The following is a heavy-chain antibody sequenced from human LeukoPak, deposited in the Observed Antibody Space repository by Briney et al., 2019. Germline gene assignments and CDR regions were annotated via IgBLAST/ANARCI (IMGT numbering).Heavy chain of an antibody. J-gene: IGHJ4*02. CDR3: ARDPDWELLTFKAYYFDY. CDR1: GFTFSSYS. CDR2: ISSSSSYI. Sequence: GGSLRLSCAASGFTFSSYSMNWVRQAPGKGLEWVSSISSSSSYIYYADSVKGRFTISRDNAKNSLYLQMNSLRAEDTAVYYCARDPDWELLTFKAYYFDYWGQGTLVTVSS. D-gene: IGHD1-26*01. V-gene: IGHV3-21*01.